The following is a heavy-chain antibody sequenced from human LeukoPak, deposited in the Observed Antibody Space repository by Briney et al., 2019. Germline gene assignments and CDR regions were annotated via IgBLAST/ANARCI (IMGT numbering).Heavy chain of an antibody. CDR1: GFTFSSYA. V-gene: IGHV3-23*01. D-gene: IGHD6-19*01. CDR3: ARERQGIAEAGYFDY. J-gene: IGHJ4*02. CDR2: ISGSGGTT. Sequence: QPGGSLRLPCAASGFTFSSYAMSWVRQAPGKGLEWVSAISGSGGTTYYADSVKGRFTISRDNSKNTLYLQMNSLRAEDTTVYYCARERQGIAEAGYFDYWGQGTLVTVSP.